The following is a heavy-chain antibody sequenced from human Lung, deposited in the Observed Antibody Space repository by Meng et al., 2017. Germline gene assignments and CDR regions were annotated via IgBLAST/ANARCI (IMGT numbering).Heavy chain of an antibody. Sequence: QVELQESGPGLVKPSEPLSLTCDVSGGSISGYFWTWIRQPAGKGLDWIGRVYSSGSANYNPSLKSRVTMSVDRSKNQFSLQLTSVTAADTAVYYCARGVGSLDFWGQGALVTVSS. CDR3: ARGVGSLDF. CDR2: VYSSGSA. V-gene: IGHV4-4*07. D-gene: IGHD5/OR15-5a*01. CDR1: GGSISGYF. J-gene: IGHJ4*02.